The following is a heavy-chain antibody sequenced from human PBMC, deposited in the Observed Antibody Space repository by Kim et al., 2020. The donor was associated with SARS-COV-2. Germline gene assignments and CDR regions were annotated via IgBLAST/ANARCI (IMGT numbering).Heavy chain of an antibody. Sequence: SETLSLTCAVYGGSFSGYYWSWIRQPPGKGLEWIGEINHSGSTNYNPSLKSRVTISVDTSKNQFSLKLSSVTAADTAVYYCARGGSDIFVVVVAAQLDYWGQGTLVTVSS. CDR3: ARGGSDIFVVVVAAQLDY. J-gene: IGHJ4*02. D-gene: IGHD2-15*01. CDR2: INHSGST. V-gene: IGHV4-34*01. CDR1: GGSFSGYY.